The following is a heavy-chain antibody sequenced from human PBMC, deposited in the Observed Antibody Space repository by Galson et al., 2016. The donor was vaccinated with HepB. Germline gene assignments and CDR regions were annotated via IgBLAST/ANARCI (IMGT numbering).Heavy chain of an antibody. V-gene: IGHV4-31*03. Sequence: TLSLTCTVSGGSISSGGYYWSWIRQHPGKGLEWIGFFYYSGSTYYNPSLKSRVTISVDISKNKFFPKLSSVTAADTAVYYCARSQYYHDSSGYIDYFDYWGQGTLVTVSS. CDR1: GGSISSGGYY. D-gene: IGHD3-22*01. CDR2: FYYSGST. J-gene: IGHJ4*02. CDR3: ARSQYYHDSSGYIDYFDY.